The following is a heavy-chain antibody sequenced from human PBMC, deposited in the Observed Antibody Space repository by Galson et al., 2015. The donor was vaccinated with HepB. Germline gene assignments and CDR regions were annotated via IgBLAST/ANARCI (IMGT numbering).Heavy chain of an antibody. CDR1: GFTFSHYA. D-gene: IGHD3-10*01. Sequence: SLRLSCAASGFTFSHYAVHWVRQAPGRGLEWMAVISNDGTYKYYADSVKGRFTISRDSSKNTVYLQINTLRAEDTAVYYCARDNVRAFDYWGQGSLVSVSS. J-gene: IGHJ4*02. CDR2: ISNDGTYK. CDR3: ARDNVRAFDY. V-gene: IGHV3-30-3*01.